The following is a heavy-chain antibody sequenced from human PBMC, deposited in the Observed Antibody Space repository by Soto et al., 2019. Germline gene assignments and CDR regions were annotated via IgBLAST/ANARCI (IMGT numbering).Heavy chain of an antibody. CDR3: VRNPTYYYYGMDV. CDR2: IFSNDEK. V-gene: IGHV2-26*01. CDR1: GFSLSNARMG. J-gene: IGHJ6*02. Sequence: QVTLKESGPVLVKPTETLTLTCTVSGFSLSNARMGVSWIRQPPGKALEWLAHIFSNDEKSYTTSLKSRLTIAKDTSKSQVVLTMTNMDPVDTATYYCVRNPTYYYYGMDVWGQGTTVTVSS.